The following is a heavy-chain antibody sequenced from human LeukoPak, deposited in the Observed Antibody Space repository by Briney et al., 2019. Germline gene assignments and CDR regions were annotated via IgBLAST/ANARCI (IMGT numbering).Heavy chain of an antibody. D-gene: IGHD3-3*02. CDR2: IYYSGST. Sequence: PSETLSLTCTVSGGSISSYYWSWIRQPPGKGLEWIGYIYYSGSTNYNPSLKSRVTISVDTSKNQFSLKLSSVTAADTAVYYCARGTFLEWFGFDYWGQGTLVTVSS. V-gene: IGHV4-59*01. CDR1: GGSISSYY. J-gene: IGHJ4*02. CDR3: ARGTFLEWFGFDY.